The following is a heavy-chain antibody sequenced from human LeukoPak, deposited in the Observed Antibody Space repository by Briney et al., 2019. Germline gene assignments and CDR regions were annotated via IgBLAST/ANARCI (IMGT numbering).Heavy chain of an antibody. Sequence: SETLSLTCAVYGGSFSGYYWSWIRQPPGKGLEWIGEINHSGSTNYNPSLKSRVTISVDTSKNQFSLRLSSVTAADTAVYYCARVLEGSSGQHWYFDLWGRGTLVTASS. CDR1: GGSFSGYY. J-gene: IGHJ2*01. CDR2: INHSGST. V-gene: IGHV4-34*01. D-gene: IGHD6-19*01. CDR3: ARVLEGSSGQHWYFDL.